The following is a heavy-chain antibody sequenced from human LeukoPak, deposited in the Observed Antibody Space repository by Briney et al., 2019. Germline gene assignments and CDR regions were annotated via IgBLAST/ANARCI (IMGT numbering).Heavy chain of an antibody. Sequence: SQTLSLTCAISGDSVSSNDAAWNWIRQSPSRGLEWLGRTHYRSKWSYDYAVSMKSRITINPDTSKNQFSLQLNSVTPEDTAVYYCARENTMVRGVINPLDYWGQGTPVTVSS. CDR3: ARENTMVRGVINPLDY. CDR1: GDSVSSNDAA. CDR2: THYRSKWSY. D-gene: IGHD3-10*01. J-gene: IGHJ4*02. V-gene: IGHV6-1*01.